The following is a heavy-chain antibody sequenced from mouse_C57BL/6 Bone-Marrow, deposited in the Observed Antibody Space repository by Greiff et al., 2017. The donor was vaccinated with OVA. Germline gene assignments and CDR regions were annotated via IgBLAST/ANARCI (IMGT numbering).Heavy chain of an antibody. J-gene: IGHJ1*03. CDR1: GYTFTSYG. Sequence: VNVVESGAELARPGASVKLSCKASGYTFTSYGISWVKQRTGQGLEWIGEIYPRSGNTYYNEKFKGKATLTADKSSSTAYMELRSLTSEDSAVYFCARRPISLNTTVVATRRWYFDVWGTGTTVTVSS. CDR2: IYPRSGNT. V-gene: IGHV1-81*01. D-gene: IGHD1-1*01. CDR3: ARRPISLNTTVVATRRWYFDV.